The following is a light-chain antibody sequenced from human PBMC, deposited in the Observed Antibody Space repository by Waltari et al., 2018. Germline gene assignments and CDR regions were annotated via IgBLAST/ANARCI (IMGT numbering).Light chain of an antibody. CDR2: QDS. CDR3: QAWDSSTALV. CDR1: QLGDKY. J-gene: IGLJ2*01. Sequence: SYELPQPPSVSVSPGQTASITCSGDQLGDKYACWYQQKPGQSPVLVIYQDSKRPSGIPERFSGSNSGNTATLTISGTQAMDEADYYCQAWDSSTALVFGGGTKLTVL. V-gene: IGLV3-1*01.